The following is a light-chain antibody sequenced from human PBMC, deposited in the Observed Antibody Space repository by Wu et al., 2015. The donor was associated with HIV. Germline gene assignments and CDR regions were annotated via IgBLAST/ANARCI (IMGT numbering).Light chain of an antibody. CDR1: QTVNRN. Sequence: IVMTQSPATLSVSPGGRATLSCRASQTVNRNLAWYQQRPGQTPRLLIFDSYTRATGVPARFTGSGYGTDFTLTISGLRSDDVGVYYCQQYNGWPPLTFGGGTRVEMK. J-gene: IGKJ4*01. CDR3: QQYNGWPPLT. V-gene: IGKV3-15*01. CDR2: DSY.